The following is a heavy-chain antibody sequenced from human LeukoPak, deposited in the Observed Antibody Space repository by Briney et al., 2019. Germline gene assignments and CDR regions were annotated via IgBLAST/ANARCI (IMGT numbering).Heavy chain of an antibody. CDR1: GGSISSGSYY. D-gene: IGHD3-3*01. Sequence: SETLSLTCTVSGGSISSGSYYWSWIWQPAGKGLEWIGRISASGNTNYNPSLKSRVTLSVDASKNQFSLRLTSVTAADTAVYFCARGVTVFGGAPKGALDIWGRGTMLTVSS. V-gene: IGHV4-61*02. J-gene: IGHJ3*02. CDR3: ARGVTVFGGAPKGALDI. CDR2: ISASGNT.